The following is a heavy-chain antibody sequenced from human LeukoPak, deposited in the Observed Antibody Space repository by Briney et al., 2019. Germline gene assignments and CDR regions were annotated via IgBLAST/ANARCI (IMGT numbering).Heavy chain of an antibody. D-gene: IGHD3-22*01. Sequence: ASVKVSCKASGYTFTSYYMHWVRQAPGQGLEWMGIINPSGGSTSYAQKFQGRVTMTRDTSTSTVYMELSSLRSEDTAVYYCARAMALGGPLVVVISLYGMDVWGQGTTVTVSS. CDR3: ARAMALGGPLVVVISLYGMDV. V-gene: IGHV1-46*01. CDR2: INPSGGST. J-gene: IGHJ6*02. CDR1: GYTFTSYY.